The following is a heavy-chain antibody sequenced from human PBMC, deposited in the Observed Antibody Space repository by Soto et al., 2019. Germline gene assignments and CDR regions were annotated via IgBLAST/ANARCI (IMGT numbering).Heavy chain of an antibody. D-gene: IGHD4-17*01. CDR2: ISYDGSNK. V-gene: IGHV3-30*18. CDR3: AKNFGDYESYYYYGMDV. CDR1: GFTFSSYG. Sequence: PGGSLRLSCAASGFTFSSYGMHWVRQAPGKGLEWVAVISYDGSNKYYADSVKGRFTISRDNSKNTLYLQMNSLRAEDTAVYYCAKNFGDYESYYYYGMDVWGQGTTVTV. J-gene: IGHJ6*02.